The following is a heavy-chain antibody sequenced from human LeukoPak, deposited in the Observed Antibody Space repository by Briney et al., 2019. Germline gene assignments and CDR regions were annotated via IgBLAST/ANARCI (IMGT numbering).Heavy chain of an antibody. D-gene: IGHD2-15*01. CDR2: ISAYNGNT. J-gene: IGHJ6*02. V-gene: IGHV1-18*01. CDR3: ARDRPYCSGGSCYYYGMDV. Sequence: ASVKVSCKASGYTFISYGISWVRQAPGQGLEWMGWISAYNGNTNYAQKFQGRVTMTRDTSISTAYMELSRPRSDDTAVYYCARDRPYCSGGSCYYYGMDVWGQGTTVTVSS. CDR1: GYTFISYG.